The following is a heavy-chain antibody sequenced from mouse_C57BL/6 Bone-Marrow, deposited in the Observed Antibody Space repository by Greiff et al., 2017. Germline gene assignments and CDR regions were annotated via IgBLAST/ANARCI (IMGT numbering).Heavy chain of an antibody. D-gene: IGHD1-1*01. CDR2: ISDGGSYT. V-gene: IGHV5-4*01. Sequence: EVKLVESGGGLVKPGGSLKLSCAASGFTFSSYAMSWVRQTPEKRLEWVATISDGGSYTYYPDNVKGRFTISRDNAKNNLYLQMSHLKSEDTAMYYCARDLTTVGFAYWGQGTLVTVSA. CDR1: GFTFSSYA. CDR3: ARDLTTVGFAY. J-gene: IGHJ3*01.